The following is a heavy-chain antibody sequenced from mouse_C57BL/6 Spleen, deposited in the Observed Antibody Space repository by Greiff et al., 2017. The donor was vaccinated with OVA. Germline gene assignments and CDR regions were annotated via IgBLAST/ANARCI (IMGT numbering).Heavy chain of an antibody. J-gene: IGHJ4*01. D-gene: IGHD1-1*01. CDR3: ARGVVHAMDY. CDR2: IYPRSGNT. Sequence: LVESGAELARPGASVKLSCKASGYTFTSYGVSWVKQRTGQGLEWIGEIYPRSGNTYYNEKFKGKATLTADKSSSTAYMELRSLTSEDSAVYFCARGVVHAMDYWGQGTSVTVSS. V-gene: IGHV1-81*01. CDR1: GYTFTSYG.